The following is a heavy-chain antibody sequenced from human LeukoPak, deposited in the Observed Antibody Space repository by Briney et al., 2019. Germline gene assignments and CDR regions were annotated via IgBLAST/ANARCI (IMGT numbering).Heavy chain of an antibody. CDR1: GYTFINYI. Sequence: ASVKVSCKASGYTFINYIISWVRQAPGQGLEWMGWISSYSGNTKYAQNLQGRVTMTTDTSTSTAYMELRSLRSDDTAVYYCARDSYDSNDEGSNYNWFDPWGQGTLVTVSS. J-gene: IGHJ5*02. V-gene: IGHV1-18*01. CDR3: ARDSYDSNDEGSNYNWFDP. CDR2: ISSYSGNT. D-gene: IGHD3-22*01.